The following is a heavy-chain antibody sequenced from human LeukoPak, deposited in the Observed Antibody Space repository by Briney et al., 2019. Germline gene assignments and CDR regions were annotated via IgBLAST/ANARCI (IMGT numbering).Heavy chain of an antibody. J-gene: IGHJ4*02. CDR1: GGTFSSYA. CDR2: IIPIFGTA. Sequence: GASVKASCKASGGTFSSYAISWVRQAPGQGLEWMGGIIPIFGTANYAQKFQGRVTITADESTSTAYMELSSLRSEDTAVYYCARDLKVSAAVALDYWGQGTLVTVSS. V-gene: IGHV1-69*13. CDR3: ARDLKVSAAVALDY. D-gene: IGHD6-19*01.